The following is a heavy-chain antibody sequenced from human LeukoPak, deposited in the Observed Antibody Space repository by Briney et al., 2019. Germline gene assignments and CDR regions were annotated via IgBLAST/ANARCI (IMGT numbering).Heavy chain of an antibody. V-gene: IGHV1-69*04. CDR3: ARTLGYCSGGSCYSWFYNWFDP. CDR1: GGTFSSYA. CDR2: IIPILGIA. D-gene: IGHD2-15*01. Sequence: SVKVSCKASGGTFSSYAISWVRQAPGQGLEWMGRIIPILGIANYAQKFQGRVTITADKSTSTAYMELSSLRSEDTAVYYCARTLGYCSGGSCYSWFYNWFDPWGQGTLVTVSS. J-gene: IGHJ5*02.